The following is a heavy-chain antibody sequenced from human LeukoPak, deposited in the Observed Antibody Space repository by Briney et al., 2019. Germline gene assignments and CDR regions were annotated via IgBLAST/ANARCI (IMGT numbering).Heavy chain of an antibody. CDR2: ISGSGGST. Sequence: PGGSLRLSCAASGFIFSSYVMSWVRQAPGKGLEWVSAISGSGGSTYYAGSVKGRFTISRDNSKNTLYLQMNSLRAEDTAVYYCAKLYNDYGDENFDYWGQGTLVTVSS. CDR3: AKLYNDYGDENFDY. J-gene: IGHJ4*02. V-gene: IGHV3-23*01. D-gene: IGHD4-17*01. CDR1: GFIFSSYV.